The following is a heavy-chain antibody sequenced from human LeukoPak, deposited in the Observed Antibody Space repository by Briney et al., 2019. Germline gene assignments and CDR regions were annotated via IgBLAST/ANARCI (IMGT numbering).Heavy chain of an antibody. CDR1: GFTFSSYA. CDR2: ISGSGGST. Sequence: PGGSLRLSCAASGFTFSSYAMSWVRQAPGKGLEWVSAISGSGGSTYYADSVKGQFTISRDNSKNTLYLQMNSLRAEDTAVYYCAKDFGNCINGVCYGTPFDYWGQGTLVTVSS. J-gene: IGHJ4*02. D-gene: IGHD2-8*01. CDR3: AKDFGNCINGVCYGTPFDY. V-gene: IGHV3-23*01.